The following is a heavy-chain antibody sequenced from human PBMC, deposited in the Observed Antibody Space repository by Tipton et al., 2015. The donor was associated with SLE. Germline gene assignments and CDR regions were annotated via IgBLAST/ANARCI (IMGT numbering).Heavy chain of an antibody. Sequence: TLSLTCTVSGGSISSGDYYWSWIRQPPGKGLEWIGYIYYTGSTYYNPSLKSPVTISIDTSKNHFSLKVTSVTAADTAVYYCARDLGSSGYYGEYYFDYWGQGTLVTVSS. V-gene: IGHV4-30-4*01. CDR2: IYYTGST. J-gene: IGHJ4*02. CDR3: ARDLGSSGYYGEYYFDY. CDR1: GGSISSGDYY. D-gene: IGHD3-22*01.